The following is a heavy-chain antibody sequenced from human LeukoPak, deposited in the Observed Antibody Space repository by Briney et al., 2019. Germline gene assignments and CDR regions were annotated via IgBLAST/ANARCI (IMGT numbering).Heavy chain of an antibody. Sequence: GGSLRLSCAASGNYWMHWVRQAPGKGLVWVSHINSDGSWTSYADSVKGRFTISKDNSKNTLYLQMNSLRAEDTAVYYCAKDPVVVVGSYFDYWGQGTLVTVSS. CDR1: GNYW. CDR2: INSDGSWT. J-gene: IGHJ4*02. CDR3: AKDPVVVVGSYFDY. V-gene: IGHV3-74*01. D-gene: IGHD2-15*01.